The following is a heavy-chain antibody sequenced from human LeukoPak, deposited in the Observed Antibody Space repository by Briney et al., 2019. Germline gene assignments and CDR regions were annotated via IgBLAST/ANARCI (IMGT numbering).Heavy chain of an antibody. Sequence: GGSLRLSCAASGLAFSGAAMHWVRQAPGKGREWVAVTTFDGSNKFCSDSVKGRFTISRDNSVNTLFLQMTSLSPGDTAIYYCARNFPYSSSYNLDVWGQGTLVTVSS. CDR3: ARNFPYSSSYNLDV. J-gene: IGHJ4*02. CDR2: TTFDGSNK. D-gene: IGHD6-6*01. V-gene: IGHV3-30-3*01. CDR1: GLAFSGAA.